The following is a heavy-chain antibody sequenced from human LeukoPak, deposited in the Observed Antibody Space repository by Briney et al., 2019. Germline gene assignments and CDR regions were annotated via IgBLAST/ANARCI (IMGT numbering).Heavy chain of an antibody. CDR2: IYYSGST. J-gene: IGHJ4*02. CDR1: GGSISGSSYY. V-gene: IGHV4-39*01. Sequence: SETLSLTCTVSGGSISGSSYYWGWIRQPPWKGLEWLGRIYYSGSTYYNPSIKTQATISADTSKDQFSLKLNSVTATDTAVYYSARHYGPWGQGTLVTVSS. D-gene: IGHD3-10*01. CDR3: ARHYGP.